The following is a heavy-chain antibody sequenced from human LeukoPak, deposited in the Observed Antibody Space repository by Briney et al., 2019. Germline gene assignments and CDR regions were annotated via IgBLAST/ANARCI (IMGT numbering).Heavy chain of an antibody. CDR1: GGSISSSSYY. V-gene: IGHV4-39*01. CDR2: IYYSGST. CDR3: ARRIQLWLRPSWFDP. J-gene: IGHJ5*02. D-gene: IGHD5-18*01. Sequence: SETLSLTCTVSGGSISSSSYYWGWIRQPPGKGLEWIGSIYYSGSTYYNPSLKSRVTISVDTSKNQFSLKRSSVTAADTAVYYCARRIQLWLRPSWFDPWGQGTLVTVSS.